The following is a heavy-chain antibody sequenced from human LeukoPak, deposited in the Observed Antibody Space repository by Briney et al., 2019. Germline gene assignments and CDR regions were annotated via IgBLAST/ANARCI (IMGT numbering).Heavy chain of an antibody. Sequence: GGSLRLSCAASGFTFSTCRMNWVRQAPGKGLEWLSYINTDSSTIYYTDSLKGRFTISRDNAKNSLYLQMNSLRDEDTAVYYCARATSTSGPTFDYWGQGTLVTVSS. V-gene: IGHV3-48*02. CDR2: INTDSSTI. CDR1: GFTFSTCR. CDR3: ARATSTSGPTFDY. J-gene: IGHJ4*02. D-gene: IGHD6-19*01.